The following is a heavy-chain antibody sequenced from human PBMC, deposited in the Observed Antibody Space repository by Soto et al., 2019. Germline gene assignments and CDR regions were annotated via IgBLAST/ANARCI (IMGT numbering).Heavy chain of an antibody. CDR3: ARAAYEDPIDS. D-gene: IGHD2-8*01. J-gene: IGHJ4*02. Sequence: DVQLVESGGGLVKPGGSLRLSCAGSGFPFTNYIMNWVRQAPGKGLEWVASISSTSSFIYYADSLKGRFTISRDNAKKSLYLEMNTLRADDTAVYYCARAAYEDPIDSWGQGTLVTVSS. V-gene: IGHV3-21*01. CDR1: GFPFTNYI. CDR2: ISSTSSFI.